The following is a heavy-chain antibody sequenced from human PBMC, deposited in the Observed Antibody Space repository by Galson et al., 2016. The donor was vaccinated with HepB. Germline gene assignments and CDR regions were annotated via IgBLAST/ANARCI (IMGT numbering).Heavy chain of an antibody. V-gene: IGHV3-48*01. CDR1: GFSFSSAS. CDR3: ARDLTSTASYWYFDL. J-gene: IGHJ2*01. Sequence: SMRLSCAASGFSFSSASMDWVRQAPGKGLEWLALISSTGQTIRYADSVKGRLTISRDNGNNSVSLLLNSLRVEDTALYYCARDLTSTASYWYFDLWGRGTLLTVSS. CDR2: ISSTGQTI.